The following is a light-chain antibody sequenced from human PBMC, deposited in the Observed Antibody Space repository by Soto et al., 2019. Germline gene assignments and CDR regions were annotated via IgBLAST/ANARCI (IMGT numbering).Light chain of an antibody. CDR3: QQRSSWIT. CDR2: DAS. CDR1: RSVRSF. J-gene: IGKJ5*01. Sequence: EIGVSQSAATLSLSTGERSTLSLRASRSVRSFLTWYQQRPSQAPRLLIYDASKRASGIPARFSGSGSGTDFNLTISSLDPEDFAVYYCQQRSSWITFGQGTRLEIK. V-gene: IGKV3-11*01.